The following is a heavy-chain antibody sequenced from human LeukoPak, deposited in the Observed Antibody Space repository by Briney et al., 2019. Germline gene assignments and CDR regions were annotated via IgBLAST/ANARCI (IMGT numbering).Heavy chain of an antibody. CDR1: GYTFTSYY. Sequence: ASVKVSCKASGYTFTSYYMHWVRQAPGQGLEWMGIINPSGGSTSYAQKFQGRVTMTRDTSTSTVYMEMNSLRSDDTAVFYCARQGSGSYKLDYWGQGALVTVSS. D-gene: IGHD3-10*01. CDR2: INPSGGST. V-gene: IGHV1-46*01. CDR3: ARQGSGSYKLDY. J-gene: IGHJ4*02.